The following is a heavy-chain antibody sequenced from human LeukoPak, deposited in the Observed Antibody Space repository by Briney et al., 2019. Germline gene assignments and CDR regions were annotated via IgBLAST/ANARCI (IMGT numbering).Heavy chain of an antibody. CDR3: ARARNYGDYCFDY. D-gene: IGHD4-17*01. CDR2: ISSSSSYI. V-gene: IGHV3-21*01. CDR1: GFTFSSYR. Sequence: GGSLRLPCAASGFTFSSYRMIWVRHAPGKGLECVSSISSSSSYIYYADSVKGRFTISRDNAKNSLYLQMTSLRAEDTAVYYCARARNYGDYCFDYWGQGTLVTVSS. J-gene: IGHJ4*02.